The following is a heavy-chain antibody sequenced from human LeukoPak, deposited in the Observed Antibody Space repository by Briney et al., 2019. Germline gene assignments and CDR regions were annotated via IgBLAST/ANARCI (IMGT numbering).Heavy chain of an antibody. CDR1: GFTFSSYA. J-gene: IGHJ6*02. Sequence: PGGSLRLSCAASGFTFSSYAMHWVRQAPGKGLEWVAVISYDGSNKYYADSVKGRFTISRDNSKNTLYLQMNSLRAEDTAVYYCARDGGRGCSSTSCYTNAYYYYGMDVWGQGTTVTVSS. D-gene: IGHD2-2*02. V-gene: IGHV3-30-3*01. CDR3: ARDGGRGCSSTSCYTNAYYYYGMDV. CDR2: ISYDGSNK.